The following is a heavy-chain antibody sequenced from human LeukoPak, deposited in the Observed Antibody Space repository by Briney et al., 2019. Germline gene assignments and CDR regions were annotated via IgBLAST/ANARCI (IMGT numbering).Heavy chain of an antibody. J-gene: IGHJ4*02. Sequence: PSETLSLTCTVSGGSISSGGYYWSWVRQPPGKGLEWIGYIYHSGSTYYNPSLKSRVTISVDRSKNQFSLKLSSVTAADTAVYYCAREQVAGSIDYWGQGTLVTVSS. CDR2: IYHSGST. CDR3: AREQVAGSIDY. CDR1: GGSISSGGYY. V-gene: IGHV4-30-2*01. D-gene: IGHD6-19*01.